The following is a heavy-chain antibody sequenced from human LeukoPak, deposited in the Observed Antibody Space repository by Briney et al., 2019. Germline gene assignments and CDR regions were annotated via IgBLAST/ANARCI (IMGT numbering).Heavy chain of an antibody. D-gene: IGHD3-22*01. J-gene: IGHJ4*02. Sequence: GGSLRLSCAASGFTFSSYSMNWVRQAPGKGLEWVSSISSTSSYIYYADSVKGRFTIPIDNAKNSLYLQMNSLTAEDTAVYYCAKEVGSGHWHSFDFWGQGTLVTVS. V-gene: IGHV3-21*01. CDR3: AKEVGSGHWHSFDF. CDR1: GFTFSSYS. CDR2: ISSTSSYI.